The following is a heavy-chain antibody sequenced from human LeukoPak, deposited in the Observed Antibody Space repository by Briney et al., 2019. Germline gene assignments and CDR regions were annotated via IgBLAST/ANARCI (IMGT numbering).Heavy chain of an antibody. Sequence: GGSLRLSCAASGFTFSRYWMHWIRQAPGKGLVWVSRINTDGRTITYADSVKGRFTISRDNAKNTLYLQMNSLRAEDTAVYYCVRSAFLTTEFYFDYWGHGTLVTVSS. V-gene: IGHV3-74*01. D-gene: IGHD4-11*01. CDR1: GFTFSRYW. CDR2: INTDGRTI. CDR3: VRSAFLTTEFYFDY. J-gene: IGHJ4*01.